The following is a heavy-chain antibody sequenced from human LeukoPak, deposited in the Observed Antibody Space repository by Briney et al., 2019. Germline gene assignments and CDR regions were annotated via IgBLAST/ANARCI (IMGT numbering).Heavy chain of an antibody. Sequence: GASVKVSCKASGYTFTSYGITWVRQAPGQGLEWMGWISAYNGNTKYAQKLQGRATMTTDTSTSTAYLDLRSLGSDDTAVYYCARDGPYCSSTSCYPDYWGQGTLVTVSS. CDR3: ARDGPYCSSTSCYPDY. D-gene: IGHD2-2*01. CDR1: GYTFTSYG. J-gene: IGHJ4*02. CDR2: ISAYNGNT. V-gene: IGHV1-18*01.